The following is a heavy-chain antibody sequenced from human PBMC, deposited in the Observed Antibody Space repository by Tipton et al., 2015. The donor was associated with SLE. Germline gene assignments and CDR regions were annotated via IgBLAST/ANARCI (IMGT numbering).Heavy chain of an antibody. J-gene: IGHJ4*02. Sequence: TLSLTCSVSGGSIRTYYWGWSRQPPGKGLEWIGSLYYGGTTYYNPSLKSRVTISVGTSKNQFSLKLNSVTAADTAVYYCATLRVGYYFDYWGQGTLVTVSS. CDR2: LYYGGTT. CDR3: ATLRVGYYFDY. CDR1: GGSIRTYY. D-gene: IGHD1-26*01. V-gene: IGHV4-39*07.